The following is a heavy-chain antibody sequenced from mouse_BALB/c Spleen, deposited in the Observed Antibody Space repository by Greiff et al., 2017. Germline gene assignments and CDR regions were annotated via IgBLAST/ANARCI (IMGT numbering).Heavy chain of an antibody. CDR2: IDPYNGGT. D-gene: IGHD1-1*01. CDR3: ARSSYYGSSFAGFAY. Sequence: VQLKQSGPELVKPGASVKVSCKASGYAFTSYNMYWVKQSHGKSLEWIGYIDPYNGGTSYNQKFKGKATLTVDKSSSTAYMHLNSLTSEDSAVYYCARSSYYGSSFAGFAYWGQGTLVTVSA. V-gene: IGHV1S135*01. CDR1: GYAFTSYN. J-gene: IGHJ3*01.